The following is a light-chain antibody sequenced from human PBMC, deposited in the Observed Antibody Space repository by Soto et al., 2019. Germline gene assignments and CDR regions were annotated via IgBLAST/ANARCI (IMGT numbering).Light chain of an antibody. CDR1: QTVSRY. J-gene: IGKJ1*01. CDR2: AAS. Sequence: DIQLTQSPSSLSASVGDTVTITCRASQTVSRYLNWYQQKSGTAPNLLIYAASTLHTGVPSRFSGRGSGTDFTLTINNLQREDFADYFCQQTYSNLWTFGQGTRWIS. CDR3: QQTYSNLWT. V-gene: IGKV1-39*01.